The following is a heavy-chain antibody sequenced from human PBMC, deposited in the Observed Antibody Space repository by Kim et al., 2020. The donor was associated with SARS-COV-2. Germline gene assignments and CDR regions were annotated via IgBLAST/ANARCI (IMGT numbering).Heavy chain of an antibody. CDR3: TSWGAGNY. Sequence: GGSLRLSCAASGFTFSNYWMSWVRQAPGKGLEWVANIKRDGREKYYVDSVRGRFTISRDNAQNSLCLQMNRLRVEDTAVYYCTSWGAGNYWCPGTLVTVSS. CDR2: IKRDGREK. V-gene: IGHV3-7*01. CDR1: GFTFSNYW. J-gene: IGHJ4*02. D-gene: IGHD6-13*01.